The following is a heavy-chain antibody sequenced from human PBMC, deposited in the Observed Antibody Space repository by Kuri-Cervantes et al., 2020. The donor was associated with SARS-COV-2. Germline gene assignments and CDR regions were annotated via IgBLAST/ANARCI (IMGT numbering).Heavy chain of an antibody. J-gene: IGHJ6*02. CDR1: GYSFTSYW. CDR3: ARQEKSYYYGMDV. Sequence: GESLKISCKGSGYSFTSYWIGWVHQMPGKGLEWMGIIYPGDSDTRYSPSFQGQVTISADKSISTAYLQWSSLKASDTAMYYCARQEKSYYYGMDVWGHGTTVTVSS. CDR2: IYPGDSDT. V-gene: IGHV5-51*07.